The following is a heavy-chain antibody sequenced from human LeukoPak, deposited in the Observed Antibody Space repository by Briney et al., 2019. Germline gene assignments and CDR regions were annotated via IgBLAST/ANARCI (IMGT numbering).Heavy chain of an antibody. CDR2: INNNGGST. V-gene: IGHV3-64D*06. CDR3: AQPSGVPDFWSGFNYGMDV. D-gene: IGHD3-3*01. CDR1: GFTFSSYA. J-gene: IGHJ6*02. Sequence: PGGSLRLSCSASGFTFSSYAMHWVRQAPGKGLEYVSGINNNGGSTNYADSVKGRFTISRDNSKNTLYLQMSRLRAEDTAVYYCAQPSGVPDFWSGFNYGMDVWGQGTTVTVSS.